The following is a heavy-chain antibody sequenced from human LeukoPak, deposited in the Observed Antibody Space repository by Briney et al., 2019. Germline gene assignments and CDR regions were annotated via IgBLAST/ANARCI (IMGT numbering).Heavy chain of an antibody. J-gene: IGHJ4*02. CDR1: AFTFSNYA. CDR3: AKNRGKGAVSGAGEIDY. Sequence: GGSLRLSCAASAFTFSNYAMSGVRQAPGKGLDWVSTLSATVSYGVAYYADSVKGRFTISRDNSKNTLNLQMNSLRDEDTAMYYCAKNRGKGAVSGAGEIDYWGQGTLVTVSS. D-gene: IGHD3-10*01. CDR2: LSATVSYGVA. V-gene: IGHV3-23*01.